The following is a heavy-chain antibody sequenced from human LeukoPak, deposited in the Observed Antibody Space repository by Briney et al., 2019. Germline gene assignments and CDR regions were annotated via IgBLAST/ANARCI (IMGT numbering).Heavy chain of an antibody. CDR3: ARPGIVVVPAADGSTNYYYYYGMDV. CDR2: INPNSGGT. Sequence: ASVKVSCKASGYTFTGYYMHWVRQAPGQGLEWMGWINPNSGGTNYAQKFQGRVTMTRDTSISTAYMELSSLRSEDTAVYYCARPGIVVVPAADGSTNYYYYYGMDVWGQGTTVTVSS. V-gene: IGHV1-2*02. D-gene: IGHD2-2*01. J-gene: IGHJ6*02. CDR1: GYTFTGYY.